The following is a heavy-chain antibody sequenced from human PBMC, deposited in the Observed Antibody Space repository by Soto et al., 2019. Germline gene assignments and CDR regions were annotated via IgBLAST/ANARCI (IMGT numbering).Heavy chain of an antibody. D-gene: IGHD3-16*01. CDR2: IYQSGST. CDR1: GASISGGHW. CDR3: ARDRGSTMTGDALDI. Sequence: QVQLQESGPGLVKPSGTLSLTCVVSGASISGGHWWSWVRQSPGEGLEWIGEIYQSGSTNCNPSLKSRVIISVDNSKNQFSLKLTSVTAADTALYYCARDRGSTMTGDALDIWGQGTMVTVSS. J-gene: IGHJ3*02. V-gene: IGHV4-4*02.